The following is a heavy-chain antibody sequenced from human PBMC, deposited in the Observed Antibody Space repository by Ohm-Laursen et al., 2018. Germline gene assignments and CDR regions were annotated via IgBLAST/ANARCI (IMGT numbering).Heavy chain of an antibody. V-gene: IGHV4-61*01. CDR3: ASRHYYDSSGYPSSAFDI. Sequence: SDTLSLTCTVSGGSVSSGSYYWSWIRQPPGKGLEWIGYIYYSGSTNYNPSLKSRVTISVDTSKNQFSLKLSSVTAADTAVYYCASRHYYDSSGYPSSAFDIWGQGTMVTVSS. CDR1: GGSVSSGSYY. D-gene: IGHD3-22*01. CDR2: IYYSGST. J-gene: IGHJ3*02.